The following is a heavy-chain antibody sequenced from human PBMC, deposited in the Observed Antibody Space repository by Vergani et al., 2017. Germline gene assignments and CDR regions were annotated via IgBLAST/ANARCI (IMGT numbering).Heavy chain of an antibody. CDR3: ATREYSSGWYYFDY. J-gene: IGHJ4*02. CDR1: GFTFSSYA. D-gene: IGHD6-19*01. Sequence: EVQLVESGGGLVQPGGSLRLSCSASGFTFSSYAMHWVRQAPGKGLEYVSAISSNGGSTYYADSVKGRFTISRDNSKNTLYLQMSSLRAEDTAVYYCATREYSSGWYYFDYWGQGTLVTVSS. V-gene: IGHV3-64D*06. CDR2: ISSNGGST.